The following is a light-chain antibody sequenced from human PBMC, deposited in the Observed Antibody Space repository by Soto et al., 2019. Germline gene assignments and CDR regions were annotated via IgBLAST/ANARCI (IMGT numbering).Light chain of an antibody. CDR3: QQYNSYSGLT. CDR2: DAS. V-gene: IGKV1-5*01. Sequence: DIQMTQSPSTLSASVGDRVTITCRASQSISSWLAWYQQKPEKAPKLLIYDASSLESGVPSRFSGSGSGTEFTLTISSLQPDDFATYYCQQYNSYSGLTFGGGTKVEIK. CDR1: QSISSW. J-gene: IGKJ4*01.